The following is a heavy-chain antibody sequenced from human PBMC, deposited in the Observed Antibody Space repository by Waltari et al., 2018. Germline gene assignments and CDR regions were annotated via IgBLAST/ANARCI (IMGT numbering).Heavy chain of an antibody. V-gene: IGHV4-34*01. CDR3: ASRGKRRRSVKAIAARTASGTWLDS. J-gene: IGHJ5*01. CDR2: IDHGGST. Sequence: QVQLQQWGAGLLKPSETLSLTCAVYGGSLSGYYWTWIRQPTGKGLEWIGEIDHGGSTNYNPSLKSRVTMSVDTSKNQFSLNRGSVSAADTAVYYCASRGKRRRSVKAIAARTASGTWLDSWGQGTLVTVSS. D-gene: IGHD6-6*01. CDR1: GGSLSGYY.